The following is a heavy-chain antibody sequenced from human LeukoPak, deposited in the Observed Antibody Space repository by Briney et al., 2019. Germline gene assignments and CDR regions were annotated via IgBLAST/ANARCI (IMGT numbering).Heavy chain of an antibody. D-gene: IGHD3-16*01. CDR2: ISAYNGNT. J-gene: IGHJ4*02. V-gene: IGHV1-18*01. CDR3: ARDKDYIWGSPPKFDY. Sequence: GASVKVSCKASGYTFTSYGISWVRQAPGQGLEWMGWISAYNGNTNYAQKLQGRVTMTTDTSTSTAYMELRSLRSDDTAVYYCARDKDYIWGSPPKFDYWGQGTLVTVSS. CDR1: GYTFTSYG.